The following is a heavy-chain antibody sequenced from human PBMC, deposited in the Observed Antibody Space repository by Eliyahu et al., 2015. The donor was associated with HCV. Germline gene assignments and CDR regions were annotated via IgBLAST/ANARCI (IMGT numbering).Heavy chain of an antibody. CDR1: GYTFTXYD. V-gene: IGHV1-8*01. CDR3: ARGEGGSDAFDI. Sequence: QVQLXQSGAEVKKPGASVKVSCXASGYTFTXYDINXVRXATGQGLEWMGWMIPNXGNTGYAQKFQGRVTMTRXTSISTAYMELSSLRSEDTAVYYCARGEGGSDAFDIWGQGTMVTVSS. CDR2: MIPNXGNT. D-gene: IGHD3-16*01. J-gene: IGHJ3*02.